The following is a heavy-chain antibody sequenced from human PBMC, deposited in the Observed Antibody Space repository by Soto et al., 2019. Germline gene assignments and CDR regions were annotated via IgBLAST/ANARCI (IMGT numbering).Heavy chain of an antibody. V-gene: IGHV3-7*01. D-gene: IGHD3-3*01. Sequence: GGSLRLSCAASGFTFSSYWMSWVRQAPGKGLEWVANIKQDGSEKYYVDSVKGRFTISRDNAKNSLYLQMNSLRAEDTAVYYCASKLRFLEWSDWGQGTLVTVSS. CDR1: GFTFSSYW. CDR2: IKQDGSEK. CDR3: ASKLRFLEWSD. J-gene: IGHJ4*02.